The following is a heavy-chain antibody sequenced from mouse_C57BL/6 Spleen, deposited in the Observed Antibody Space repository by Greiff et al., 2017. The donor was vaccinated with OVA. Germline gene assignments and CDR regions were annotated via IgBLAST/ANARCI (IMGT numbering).Heavy chain of an antibody. D-gene: IGHD2-1*01. Sequence: QVQLQQPGTELVKPGASVKLSCKASGYTFTSYWMHWVKRRPGQGLGWIGNINPSNGGTNYNEKFKSKATLTVDKSSSTAYMQLSSLTSEDSAVYYGAREGIYGNGYYYAMDYWGQGTSVTVSS. CDR3: AREGIYGNGYYYAMDY. V-gene: IGHV1-53*01. CDR2: INPSNGGT. CDR1: GYTFTSYW. J-gene: IGHJ4*01.